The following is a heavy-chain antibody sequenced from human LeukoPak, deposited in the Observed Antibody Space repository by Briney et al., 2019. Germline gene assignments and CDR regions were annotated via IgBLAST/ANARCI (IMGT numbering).Heavy chain of an antibody. CDR2: IRYDGSNK. CDR3: ARDHQQLVPLADAFDI. V-gene: IGHV3-30*02. Sequence: GGSLRLSCASCGFTFSSYGMHWVRQAPGKGLEWVTFIRYDGSNKYYADSVKGRFTISRDNAKNSLYLQMNSLRAEDTAVYYCARDHQQLVPLADAFDIWGQGTMVTVSS. D-gene: IGHD6-13*01. J-gene: IGHJ3*02. CDR1: GFTFSSYG.